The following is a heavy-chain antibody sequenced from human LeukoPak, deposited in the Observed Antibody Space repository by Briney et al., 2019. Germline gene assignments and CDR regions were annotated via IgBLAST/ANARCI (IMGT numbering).Heavy chain of an antibody. J-gene: IGHJ4*02. CDR3: ARVAKERVGGVYYFDY. Sequence: GGSLRLSCAASGFTFSDYDMHWVRQATGKGLEWVSAIGTAGDTYYTGSVKGRFTISRGNAKNSLYLQMNSLRAGDTAVYYCARVAKERVGGVYYFDYWGQGTLVTVSS. CDR1: GFTFSDYD. D-gene: IGHD1-1*01. CDR2: IGTAGDT. V-gene: IGHV3-13*01.